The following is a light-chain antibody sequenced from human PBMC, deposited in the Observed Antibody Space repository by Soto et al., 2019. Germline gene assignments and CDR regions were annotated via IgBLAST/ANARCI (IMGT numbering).Light chain of an antibody. Sequence: EIGLTQSPGTLSLSPGERATLSCRASQSVSSYLAWYQQKPGQAPRLLIYDASNRATGIPARFSGSGSGTDFTLTISSLEPEDFAVYYCQQRSNWPRTFGQGTKVDI. CDR2: DAS. J-gene: IGKJ1*01. CDR3: QQRSNWPRT. V-gene: IGKV3-11*01. CDR1: QSVSSY.